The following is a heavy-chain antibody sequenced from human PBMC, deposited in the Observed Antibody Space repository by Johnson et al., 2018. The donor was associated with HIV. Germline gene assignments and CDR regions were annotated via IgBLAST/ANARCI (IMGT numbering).Heavy chain of an antibody. CDR1: GFTFSIYA. CDR2: ISGTGGST. J-gene: IGHJ3*02. Sequence: VQLVESGGGLVQPGGSLRLSCAASGFTFSIYALSWVRQAPGKGLEWVSVISGTGGSTNYADSVKGRFTISRDNSKNSLYLQINGLRAEDMAVYYCARDGPRRDAYDIWGQGTMVTVSS. V-gene: IGHV3-23*04. CDR3: ARDGPRRDAYDI.